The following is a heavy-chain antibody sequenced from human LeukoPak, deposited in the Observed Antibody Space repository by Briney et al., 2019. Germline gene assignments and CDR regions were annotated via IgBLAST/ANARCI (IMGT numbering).Heavy chain of an antibody. CDR1: GFTFSSYG. Sequence: PGRSLRLSCPASGFTFSSYGMHWVRQAPGKGLEWVAVIWYDGSNKYYADSVKGRFTISRGNSKNTLYLQMNSLRAEDTAVYYCARERCSGGSCYSPYYYYGMDVWGQGTTVTVSS. V-gene: IGHV3-33*01. J-gene: IGHJ6*02. CDR2: IWYDGSNK. D-gene: IGHD2-15*01. CDR3: ARERCSGGSCYSPYYYYGMDV.